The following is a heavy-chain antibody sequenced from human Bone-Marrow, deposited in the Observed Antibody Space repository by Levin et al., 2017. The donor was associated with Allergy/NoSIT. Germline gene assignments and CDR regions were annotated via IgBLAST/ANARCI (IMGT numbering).Heavy chain of an antibody. V-gene: IGHV4-61*02. Sequence: NSSETLSLTCTVSGDSISSGSYSWSWIRQPAEKGLEWFGRINASGGTNYNPSLKSRVTISVDTSKNHFSLKLRSVNAADTAVYYCARDRRGYSYGPDTASYYYYMDVWGKGTTVTVSS. CDR3: ARDRRGYSYGPDTASYYYYMDV. J-gene: IGHJ6*03. D-gene: IGHD5-18*01. CDR2: INASGGT. CDR1: GDSISSGSYS.